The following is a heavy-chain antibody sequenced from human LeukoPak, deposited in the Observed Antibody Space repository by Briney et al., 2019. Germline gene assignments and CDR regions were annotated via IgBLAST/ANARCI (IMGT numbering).Heavy chain of an antibody. CDR3: ARLYAGAYTRLDP. CDR2: VFYSGGT. D-gene: IGHD3-16*01. J-gene: IGHJ5*02. CDR1: GGSISGFH. V-gene: IGHV4-59*08. Sequence: TSETLSLTCTVSGGSISGFHWSRIRQPPGKGLEYIGDVFYSGGTNYNSSLKSRLTISVDTSRNQFSLKLTSVTAADTAVYYCARLYAGAYTRLDPWGQGTLVAVSS.